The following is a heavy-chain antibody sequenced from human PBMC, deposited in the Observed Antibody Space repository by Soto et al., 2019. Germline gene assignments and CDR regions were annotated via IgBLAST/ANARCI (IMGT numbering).Heavy chain of an antibody. V-gene: IGHV4-34*01. CDR2: IHSSGST. Sequence: QVQLQQWGGGLLKPSETLSLTCGLHRGSFSYFHWSWIRQPPGKGLEWIGEIHSSGSTNYNPSLRSRVTMSIDTSAMQFSLTLYSATAADTAVYYCARGGGNPASTNDFWGQGALVTVSS. CDR1: RGSFSYFH. J-gene: IGHJ4*02. CDR3: ARGGGNPASTNDF. D-gene: IGHD3-16*01.